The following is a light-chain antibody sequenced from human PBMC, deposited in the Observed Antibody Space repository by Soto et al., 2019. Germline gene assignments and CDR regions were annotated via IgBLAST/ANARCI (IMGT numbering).Light chain of an antibody. Sequence: EIVLTQSPDTLSLSPGDGATLSCRASQTVIRDYLAWHQQKPGQAPRLLIFATSRRATDIPARFSGSGSGTEFTLTIGSLQPDDFATYYCQHYNSYSEAFGQGTKVDIK. CDR2: ATS. V-gene: IGKV3-20*01. CDR3: QHYNSYSEA. CDR1: QTVIRDY. J-gene: IGKJ1*01.